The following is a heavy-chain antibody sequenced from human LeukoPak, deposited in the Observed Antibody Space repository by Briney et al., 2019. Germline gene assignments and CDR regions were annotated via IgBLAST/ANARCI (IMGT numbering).Heavy chain of an antibody. D-gene: IGHD2-2*01. J-gene: IGHJ4*02. CDR3: ARDEIPDIVIVPAAPGDY. Sequence: GGSLRLSCAASGFTFSSYSMNWVRQAPGMGLELVSSISSSSSYIYYADSVKGRFTISRDNAKNSLYLQMNSLRAEDTAVYYCARDEIPDIVIVPAAPGDYWGQGTLVTVSS. V-gene: IGHV3-21*01. CDR2: ISSSSSYI. CDR1: GFTFSSYS.